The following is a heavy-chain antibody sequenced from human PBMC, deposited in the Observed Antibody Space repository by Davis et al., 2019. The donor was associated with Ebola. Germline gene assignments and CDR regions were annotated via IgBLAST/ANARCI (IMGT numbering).Heavy chain of an antibody. V-gene: IGHV4-34*01. D-gene: IGHD3-10*01. CDR1: GGSFSGYY. CDR3: ARQNSLWFGELLFDY. CDR2: INLSGST. J-gene: IGHJ4*02. Sequence: MPGGSLRLSCAVYGGSFSGYYWSWIRQPPGKGWEWIGEINLSGSTNYNPSLKSRVTISVDTSKNQFSLKLSSVTAADTAVYYCARQNSLWFGELLFDYWGQGTLVTVSS.